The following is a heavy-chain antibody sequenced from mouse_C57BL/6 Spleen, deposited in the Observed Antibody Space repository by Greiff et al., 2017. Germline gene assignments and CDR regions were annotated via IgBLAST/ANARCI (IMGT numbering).Heavy chain of an antibody. D-gene: IGHD1-1*01. CDR3: ARGGDFTTVVPYAMDY. J-gene: IGHJ4*01. V-gene: IGHV14-2*01. Sequence: EVQLVESGAELVKPGASVKLSCTASGFNIKDYYMHWVKQRTEQGLEWIGRIDPEDGETKYAPKFQGKATITADTPSNTAYLQLRSLTSEDTAVYYCARGGDFTTVVPYAMDYWGQGTSGTVSS. CDR2: IDPEDGET. CDR1: GFNIKDYY.